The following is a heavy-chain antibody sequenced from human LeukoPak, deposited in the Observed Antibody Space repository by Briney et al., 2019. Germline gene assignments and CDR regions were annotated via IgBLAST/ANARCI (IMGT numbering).Heavy chain of an antibody. CDR3: AKQLGYCSDGSCYFPY. CDR1: GGTFSSYA. D-gene: IGHD2-15*01. V-gene: IGHV3-30-3*02. CDR2: ISYDGSNK. Sequence: SCKASGGTFSSYAISWVRQAPGKGLEWVAVISYDGSNKYYADSVKGRFTISRDNSKNTLYLRMNSLRAEDTAVYYCAKQLGYCSDGSCYFPYWGQGTLVTVSS. J-gene: IGHJ4*02.